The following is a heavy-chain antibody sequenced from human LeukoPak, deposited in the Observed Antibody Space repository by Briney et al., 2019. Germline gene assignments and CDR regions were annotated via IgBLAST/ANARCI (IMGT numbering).Heavy chain of an antibody. CDR3: ARDGQDFYGSGSPDY. V-gene: IGHV3-53*01. CDR2: IYSGGST. J-gene: IGHJ4*02. Sequence: GGSLRLSCAASGFTVSSNYMSWVRQAPGKGLEWVSVIYSGGSTYYADSVKGRFTISRDNSKNTLYLQMNSLRAEDTAVYYCARDGQDFYGSGSPDYWGQGTLVTVSS. CDR1: GFTVSSNY. D-gene: IGHD3-10*01.